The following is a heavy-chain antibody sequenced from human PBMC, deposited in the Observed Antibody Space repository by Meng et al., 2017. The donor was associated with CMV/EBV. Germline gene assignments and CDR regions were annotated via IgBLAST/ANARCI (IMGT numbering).Heavy chain of an antibody. D-gene: IGHD2-2*01. CDR3: ARVYQLGVDL. J-gene: IGHJ2*01. CDR2: INSDGSST. V-gene: IGHV3-74*01. Sequence: ETLSLTCAASGFTFSSYWMHWVRQAPGKGLVWVSRINSDGSSTSYADSVKGRFTISRDNAKNTPYLQMNSLRAEDTAVYYCARVYQLGVDLWGRGTLVTVSS. CDR1: GFTFSSYW.